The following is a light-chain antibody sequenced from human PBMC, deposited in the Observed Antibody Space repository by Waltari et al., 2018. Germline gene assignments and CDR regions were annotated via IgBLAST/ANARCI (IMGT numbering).Light chain of an antibody. V-gene: IGKV1-12*01. CDR1: QDIINQ. Sequence: DIQMTQSPSSVSASVGHTVTITCRASQDIINQLTWYQQKPGKAPKFLIYDASTLESGVPSRFSGSGSGTDFTLTVRSLQPEDFATYYCQETNTFPITFGQGTRLEIK. J-gene: IGKJ5*01. CDR3: QETNTFPIT. CDR2: DAS.